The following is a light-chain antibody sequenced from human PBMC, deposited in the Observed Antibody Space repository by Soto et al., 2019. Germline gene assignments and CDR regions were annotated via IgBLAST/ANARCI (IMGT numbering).Light chain of an antibody. V-gene: IGLV2-8*01. CDR3: SSYAGSNKV. J-gene: IGLJ2*01. Sequence: QSALTQPPSASGSPGQSVTISCTGTSSDVGGYNYVSWYQQHPGKAPKLMIYEVSKRPSGVPDRFSGSKSGNTASLTVSGLQAEGEADYYCSSYAGSNKVFGGGTKLTVL. CDR2: EVS. CDR1: SSDVGGYNY.